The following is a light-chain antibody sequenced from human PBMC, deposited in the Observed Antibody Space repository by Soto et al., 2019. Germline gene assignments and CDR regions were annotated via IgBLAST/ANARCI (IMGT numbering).Light chain of an antibody. CDR3: MQALQTSWT. CDR2: LGS. V-gene: IGKV2-28*01. Sequence: VLTQSPLSLPVTPGEPASISCRSGXSLLHSNGYNYLDWYLQKPGQSPQVLIYLGSNRASGVPDRFSGSGSGTDFTLKISRVEAEDVGVYYCMQALQTSWTFGQGTKVDIK. J-gene: IGKJ1*01. CDR1: XSLLHSNGYNY.